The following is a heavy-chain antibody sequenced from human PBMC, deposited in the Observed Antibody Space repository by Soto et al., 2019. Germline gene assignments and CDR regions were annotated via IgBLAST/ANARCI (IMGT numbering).Heavy chain of an antibody. CDR2: INPNSGGT. D-gene: IGHD6-19*01. V-gene: IGHV1-2*04. CDR3: ASSAVAGLYYFDY. CDR1: GYTFTGYY. J-gene: IGHJ4*02. Sequence: ASVKVSCKASGYTFTGYYMHWVRQAPGQGLEWMGWINPNSGGTNYAQKFQGWVTMTRDTSVSTAYMELSRLRSDDTAVYYCASSAVAGLYYFDYWGQGTLVTVSS.